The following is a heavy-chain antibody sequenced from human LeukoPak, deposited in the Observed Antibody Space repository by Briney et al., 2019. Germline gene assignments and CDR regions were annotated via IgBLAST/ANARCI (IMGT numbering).Heavy chain of an antibody. Sequence: PGGSLRLSCAASGFTVSNYAMNWVRQAPGKGLEWVSSISSSSSYIYYADSVKGRFTISRDNAKNSLYLQMNSLRAEDTAVYYCARGDTYYDILTGYYVRYYFDYWGQGTLVTVSS. CDR2: ISSSSSYI. J-gene: IGHJ4*02. CDR3: ARGDTYYDILTGYYVRYYFDY. V-gene: IGHV3-21*01. D-gene: IGHD3-9*01. CDR1: GFTVSNYA.